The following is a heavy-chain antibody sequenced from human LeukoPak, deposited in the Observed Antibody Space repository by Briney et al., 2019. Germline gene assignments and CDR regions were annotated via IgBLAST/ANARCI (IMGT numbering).Heavy chain of an antibody. CDR1: GFTFSSYG. D-gene: IGHD5-24*01. J-gene: IGHJ4*02. Sequence: GGSLRLSCAASGFTFSSYGMHWVRQAPGKGLEWVAVISYDGSNKYYADSVKGRFTISRDNSKNTLYLQMNSLGAEDTAVYYCAKSRDGYIPFDYWGQGTLVTVSS. CDR2: ISYDGSNK. V-gene: IGHV3-30*18. CDR3: AKSRDGYIPFDY.